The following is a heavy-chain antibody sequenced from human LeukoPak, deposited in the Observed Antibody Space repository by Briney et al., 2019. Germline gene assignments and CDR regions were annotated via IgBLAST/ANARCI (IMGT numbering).Heavy chain of an antibody. D-gene: IGHD4-11*01. V-gene: IGHV3-23*01. Sequence: GGSLRLPCAASGFAFDSYAINWVRQAPGKGLEWVSGIGTSGIKYYAGSMKGRFTISRDNPKNTVYLEMSSLRVDDSALYYCAKEGIEGRGHSCFESWGHGTLVTVSS. CDR2: IGTSGIK. CDR3: AKEGIEGRGHSCFES. J-gene: IGHJ5*01. CDR1: GFAFDSYA.